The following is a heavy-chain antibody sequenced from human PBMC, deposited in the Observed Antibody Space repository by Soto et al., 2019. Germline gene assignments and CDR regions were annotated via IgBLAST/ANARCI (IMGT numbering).Heavy chain of an antibody. Sequence: EVQLVESGGGLVQPGGSLRLSCGASGFTFSTYPMNWVRQAPGKGLEWVSNIRPSSESMSYADSVKGRFTVSRDNAKNSLSLQMNSLRDDDTAVYYCARDSDFAFDYWGQGTLVTVSS. CDR3: ARDSDFAFDY. CDR2: IRPSSESM. D-gene: IGHD2-21*02. CDR1: GFTFSTYP. V-gene: IGHV3-48*02. J-gene: IGHJ4*02.